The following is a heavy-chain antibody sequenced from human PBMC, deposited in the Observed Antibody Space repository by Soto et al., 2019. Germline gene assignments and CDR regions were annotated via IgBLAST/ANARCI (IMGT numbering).Heavy chain of an antibody. V-gene: IGHV4-30-2*01. CDR1: GGSVNSGGYS. CDR2: ISPSGSP. CDR3: TRGVLA. D-gene: IGHD2-8*01. J-gene: IGHJ5*02. Sequence: QVQLQESGSRLVRPSQTVSLTCSVSGGSVNSGGYSWSWIRQPPGKGLEWIAFISPSGSPAYNPSLKSRVTRSVERSKDLISLELSSVTAADTAVYYCTRGVLAWGPGTRDTVSS.